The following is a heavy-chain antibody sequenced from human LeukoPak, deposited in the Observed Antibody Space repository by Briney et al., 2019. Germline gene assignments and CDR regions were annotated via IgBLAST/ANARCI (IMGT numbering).Heavy chain of an antibody. CDR1: GVSFNDYY. CDR3: TRMTTGHDY. CDR2: INHSGYT. J-gene: IGHJ4*02. V-gene: IGHV4-34*01. D-gene: IGHD4-17*01. Sequence: SETLSLTCAVSGVSFNDYYWSWVRQTPGKGLEWIGEINHSGYTNDSPPLKSRVTISIDTSRKQFSLNLRPVTVADTGIYYCTRMTTGHDYWGQGTLVTVSS.